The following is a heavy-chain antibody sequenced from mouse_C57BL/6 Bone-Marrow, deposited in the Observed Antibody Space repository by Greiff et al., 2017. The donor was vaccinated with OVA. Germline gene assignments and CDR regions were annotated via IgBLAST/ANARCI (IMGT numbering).Heavy chain of an antibody. CDR3: TAAIITTVVDWYFDV. D-gene: IGHD1-1*01. CDR1: GFTFSNYW. Sequence: EVQLQESGGGLVQPGGSLKLSCVASGFTFSNYWMNWVRQSPEKGLEWVAQIRLKSDNYATHYAESVKGRFTISRDDSKSSVYLQMNNLRAEDTGIYYCTAAIITTVVDWYFDVWGTGTTVTVSS. CDR2: IRLKSDNYAT. V-gene: IGHV6-3*01. J-gene: IGHJ1*03.